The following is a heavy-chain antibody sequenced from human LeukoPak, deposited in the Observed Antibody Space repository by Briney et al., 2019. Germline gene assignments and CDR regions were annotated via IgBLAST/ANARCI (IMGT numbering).Heavy chain of an antibody. CDR2: ISGSGGST. CDR3: AFSGWRPSAEYFQH. CDR1: GFTFSSYG. D-gene: IGHD6-19*01. Sequence: SGGSLRLSCAASGFTFSSYGMSWVRQAPGKGLEWVSAISGSGGSTYYADSVKGRFTISRDNSKNTLYLQMNSLRAEDTAVYCCAFSGWRPSAEYFQHWGQGTLVTVSS. J-gene: IGHJ1*01. V-gene: IGHV3-23*01.